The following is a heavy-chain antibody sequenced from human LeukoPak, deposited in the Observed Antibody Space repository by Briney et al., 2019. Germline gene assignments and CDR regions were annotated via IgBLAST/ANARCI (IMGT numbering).Heavy chain of an antibody. CDR3: VRDRIKNGYDAFDI. CDR2: INGHGPNP. Sequence: GGPLRLPCAASGFILSPYWMYWLLQDPEKGLVSVSLINGHGPNPAYAYSVQGRFTISSVNARNTLYLQMRSLRADDTALFYFVRDRIKNGYDAFDIWGQGTMVTVSS. J-gene: IGHJ3*02. CDR1: GFILSPYW. D-gene: IGHD5-18*01. V-gene: IGHV3-74*01.